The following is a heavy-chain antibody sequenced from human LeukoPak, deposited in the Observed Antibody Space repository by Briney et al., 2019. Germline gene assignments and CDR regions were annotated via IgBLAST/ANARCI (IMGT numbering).Heavy chain of an antibody. D-gene: IGHD1-1*01. V-gene: IGHV5-10-1*01. J-gene: IGHJ5*02. CDR2: IAPSDSYT. CDR1: GYSIISNW. CDR3: ARQPEGTWFDP. Sequence: GESLKSSCKGSGYSIISNWISWVRQMPGKGLEWMGRIAPSDSYTNYSPSFQGHVTISADKSISTAYLQWSSLKASDTAMYYCARQPEGTWFDPWGQGTLVTVSS.